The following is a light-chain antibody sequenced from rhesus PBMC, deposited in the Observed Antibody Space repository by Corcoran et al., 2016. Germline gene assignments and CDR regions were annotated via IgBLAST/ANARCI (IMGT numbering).Light chain of an antibody. J-gene: IGKJ3*01. CDR1: QGSCNW. Sequence: DIQMTQSPSSLSASVGDRVTITGQASQGSCNWLAWYQQKPGKAPKLLIYAASCLQSGVPSRLSGSGSGTDFTLTISSLQPEDFATYYCQQHNSHPFTFGPGTKLDIK. V-gene: IGKV1-33*02. CDR3: QQHNSHPFT. CDR2: AAS.